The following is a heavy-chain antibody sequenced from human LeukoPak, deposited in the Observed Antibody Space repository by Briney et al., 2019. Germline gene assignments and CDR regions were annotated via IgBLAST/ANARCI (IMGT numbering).Heavy chain of an antibody. J-gene: IGHJ4*02. CDR2: IYYSGST. V-gene: IGHV4-39*07. D-gene: IGHD6-19*01. CDR1: GGSISSSSYY. CDR3: ARLYSSGWHLGY. Sequence: SETLSLTCTVSGGSISSSSYYWGWIRQPPGKGLEWIGSIYYSGSTYYNPSLKSRVTISVDTSKNQFSLKLSSVTAADTAVYYCARLYSSGWHLGYWGQGTLVTVPS.